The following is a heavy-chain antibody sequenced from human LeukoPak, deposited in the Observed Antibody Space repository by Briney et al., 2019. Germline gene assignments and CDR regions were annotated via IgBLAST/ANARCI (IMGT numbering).Heavy chain of an antibody. V-gene: IGHV3-48*02. Sequence: GGSLRLSCAGSGFTFSTYSMNWVRQAPGKGLEWVSYITSSGSTIYYADSVKGRFTISRDNAKNSLYLQMNSLRDDDTALYYCARAAGGPYYFDYWGQGTLVSVSS. CDR2: ITSSGSTI. D-gene: IGHD6-13*01. J-gene: IGHJ4*02. CDR3: ARAAGGPYYFDY. CDR1: GFTFSTYS.